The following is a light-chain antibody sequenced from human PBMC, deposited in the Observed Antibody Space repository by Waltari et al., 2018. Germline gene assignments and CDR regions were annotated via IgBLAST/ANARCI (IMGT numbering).Light chain of an antibody. Sequence: TCRASQGISSYLAWYQQKPGKAPKLLIYAASTLQSGVPSRFSGSGSGTDFTLTISCLQSEDFATYYCQQYYSYPWTFDQGTKVEIK. V-gene: IGKV1-8*01. CDR3: QQYYSYPWT. J-gene: IGKJ1*01. CDR2: AAS. CDR1: QGISSY.